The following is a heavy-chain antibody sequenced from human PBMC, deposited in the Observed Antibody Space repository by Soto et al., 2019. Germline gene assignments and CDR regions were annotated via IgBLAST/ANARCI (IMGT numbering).Heavy chain of an antibody. CDR1: GGSLSSSSYY. CDR3: ARLGLWFGELSRFDY. V-gene: IGHV4-39*01. J-gene: IGHJ4*02. CDR2: IYYSGST. D-gene: IGHD3-10*01. Sequence: PSDTLSLTCTVSGGSLSSSSYYWGWIRQPPGKGLEWIGSIYYSGSTYYNPSLKSRVTISVDTSRNQFSLKLSSVTAADTAVYYCARLGLWFGELSRFDYWGQGTLVTVSS.